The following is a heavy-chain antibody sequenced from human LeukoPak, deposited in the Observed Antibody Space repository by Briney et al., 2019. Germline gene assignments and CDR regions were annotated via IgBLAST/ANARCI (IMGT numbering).Heavy chain of an antibody. Sequence: ASVKVFCKVSGYTLTELSMHWVRQAPGKGLEWMGGFDPEDGETIFAQKFQGRVTMTEDTSTDTAYMELSSLRSEDTAVYCCATAGTYCGGDCYSLPFDYWGQGTLVTVSS. D-gene: IGHD2-21*02. J-gene: IGHJ4*02. CDR2: FDPEDGET. CDR3: ATAGTYCGGDCYSLPFDY. CDR1: GYTLTELS. V-gene: IGHV1-24*01.